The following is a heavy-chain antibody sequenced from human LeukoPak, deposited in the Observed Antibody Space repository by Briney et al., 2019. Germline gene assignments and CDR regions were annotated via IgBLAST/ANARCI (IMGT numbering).Heavy chain of an antibody. CDR3: ARTVHLYSFDY. J-gene: IGHJ4*02. CDR2: TYYRSKWYN. V-gene: IGHV6-1*01. CDR1: GDSVSSDSSA. Sequence: SQTLSLTCAISGDSVSSDSSAWNWIRRSPSRGLEWLGRTYYRSKWYNDYAVSVRSRITINPDTYKSQFSLQLNSVTPEDTAVYYCARTVHLYSFDYWGQETLVTVSS. D-gene: IGHD3-3*02.